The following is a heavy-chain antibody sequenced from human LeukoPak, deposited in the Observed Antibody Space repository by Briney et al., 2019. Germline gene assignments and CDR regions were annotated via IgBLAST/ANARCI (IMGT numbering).Heavy chain of an antibody. CDR2: INPNSGGT. CDR1: GYTFTGYY. J-gene: IGHJ4*02. Sequence: ASVKVSCKASGYTFTGYYMHWVRQAPGQGLEWMGWINPNSGGTNYAQKFQGRVTMTRDTSISTTCMELSRLRSDDTAVYYCARSYDSSGYPPYFDYWGQGTLVTVSS. V-gene: IGHV1-2*02. D-gene: IGHD3-22*01. CDR3: ARSYDSSGYPPYFDY.